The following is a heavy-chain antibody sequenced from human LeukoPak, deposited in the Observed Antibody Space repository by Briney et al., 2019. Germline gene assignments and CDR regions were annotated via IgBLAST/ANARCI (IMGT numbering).Heavy chain of an antibody. CDR2: ISYDGSNK. CDR1: GFTFSSYA. CDR3: ATSTLPYSSSWYWNY. D-gene: IGHD6-13*01. V-gene: IGHV3-30*04. Sequence: GGSLRLSCAASGFTFSSYAMHWVRQAPGKGLEWVAVISYDGSNKYYADSVKGRFTISRDNSKNTLYLQMNSLRAEDTAVYYCATSTLPYSSSWYWNYWGQGTLVTVSS. J-gene: IGHJ4*02.